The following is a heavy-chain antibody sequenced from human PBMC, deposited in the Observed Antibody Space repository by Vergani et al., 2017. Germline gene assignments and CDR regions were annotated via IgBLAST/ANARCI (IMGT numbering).Heavy chain of an antibody. V-gene: IGHV1-2*02. D-gene: IGHD3-22*01. Sequence: QVQLVQSGAEVKKPGSSVKVSCKASGATLRGNTISWVRQVPGQGLEWMGRIIPNRGGTNYAQKFQGRVTMTRDTSISTAYMELSRLRSDDTAVYYCAGDLHYYDSSGYSGVYHFDYWGQGTLVTVSS. CDR3: AGDLHYYDSSGYSGVYHFDY. J-gene: IGHJ4*02. CDR2: IIPNRGGT. CDR1: GATLRGNT.